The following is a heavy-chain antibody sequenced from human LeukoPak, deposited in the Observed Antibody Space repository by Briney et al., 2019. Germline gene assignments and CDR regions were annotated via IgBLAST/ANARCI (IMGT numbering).Heavy chain of an antibody. D-gene: IGHD2-15*01. CDR3: ARVVVATKDLDP. Sequence: PSETLSLTCTVSGGSIFRGDYYWSWIRQPPRKGLEWLGYISYSGSTYYNPSLKTRVTMSVDTSKNQLSLKLSSVTAADTAVYYCARVVVATKDLDPWGQGTLVTVSS. V-gene: IGHV4-30-4*08. CDR1: GGSIFRGDYY. J-gene: IGHJ5*02. CDR2: ISYSGST.